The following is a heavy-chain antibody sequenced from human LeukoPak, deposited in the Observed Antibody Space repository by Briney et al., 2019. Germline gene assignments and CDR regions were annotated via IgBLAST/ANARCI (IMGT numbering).Heavy chain of an antibody. Sequence: GGSLRLSCAASGFTSSSYGMHWVRQAPGKGLEWVAVIWSDGSYIYYSDSVKGRFTLSRDNSKNTVNLQMNSLRVEDTAVYYCARRGAYCSGATCYLDYWGQGTPVTVSS. J-gene: IGHJ4*02. V-gene: IGHV3-33*01. D-gene: IGHD2-15*01. CDR3: ARRGAYCSGATCYLDY. CDR1: GFTSSSYG. CDR2: IWSDGSYI.